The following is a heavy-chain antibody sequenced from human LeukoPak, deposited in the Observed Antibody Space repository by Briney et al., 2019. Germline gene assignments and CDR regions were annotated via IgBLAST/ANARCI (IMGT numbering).Heavy chain of an antibody. J-gene: IGHJ4*02. Sequence: GGSLRLSCAASGFTFSNSWMHWVRQAPGKGLVWVSRINTDGSNTFYADSVKGRFTISRDNAKNSLYLQMNSLRAEDTAVYYCARDLAWTSTVTPFGYWGQGTLVTVSS. CDR3: ARDLAWTSTVTPFGY. V-gene: IGHV3-74*01. CDR1: GFTFSNSW. D-gene: IGHD4-17*01. CDR2: INTDGSNT.